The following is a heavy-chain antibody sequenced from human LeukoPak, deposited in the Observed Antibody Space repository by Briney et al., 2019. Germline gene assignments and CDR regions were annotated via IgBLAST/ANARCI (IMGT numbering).Heavy chain of an antibody. CDR1: GGSISSGGYY. CDR2: IYCSGST. J-gene: IGHJ4*02. CDR3: ARDNPVAGTLDY. V-gene: IGHV4-31*03. Sequence: SETLSLTCTVPGGSISSGGYYWSWVRQHPGTGLEWIGYIYCSGSTYYNPSLKSRVTISVDTSKNQFSLKLSSVTAADTAVYYCARDNPVAGTLDYWGQGTLVTVSS. D-gene: IGHD6-19*01.